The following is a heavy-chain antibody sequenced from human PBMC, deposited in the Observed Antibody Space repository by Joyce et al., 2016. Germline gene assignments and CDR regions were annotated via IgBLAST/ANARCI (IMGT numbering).Heavy chain of an antibody. CDR3: ARGGIVYDYSMDL. CDR2: ISSDSTYI. V-gene: IGHV3-21*02. J-gene: IGHJ6*02. Sequence: EVQLVESGGGLVKPGGSLRISCAASGFTFSTSSMRWFRRAPGKGRGLVSAISSDSTYIFYADSVKGRFTVSRDNAKNSLYLQMNSLRAEDTAVFFCARGGIVYDYSMDLWGQGTTVTVSS. CDR1: GFTFSTSS. D-gene: IGHD3-22*01.